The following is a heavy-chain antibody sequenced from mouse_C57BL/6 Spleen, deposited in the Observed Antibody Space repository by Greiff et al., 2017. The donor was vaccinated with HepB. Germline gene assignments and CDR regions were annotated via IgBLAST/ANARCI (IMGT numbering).Heavy chain of an antibody. J-gene: IGHJ3*01. CDR3: ARGYYGSSYEGFAY. V-gene: IGHV1-39*01. D-gene: IGHD1-1*01. CDR2: INPNYGTT. CDR1: GYSFTDYN. Sequence: EVQLQQSGPELVKPGASVKISCKASGYSFTDYNMNWVKQSNGKSLEWIGVINPNYGTTSYNQKFKGKATLTVDQSSSTAYMQLNSLTSEDSAVYFCARGYYGSSYEGFAYWGQGTLVTVPA.